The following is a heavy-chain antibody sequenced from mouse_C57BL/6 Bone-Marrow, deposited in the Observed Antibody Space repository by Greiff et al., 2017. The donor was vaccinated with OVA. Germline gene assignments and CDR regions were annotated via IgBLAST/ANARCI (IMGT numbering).Heavy chain of an antibody. CDR1: GYTFTSYG. J-gene: IGHJ2*01. CDR3: AREGLREYFDY. CDR2: IYPRSGNT. Sequence: VQLKESGAELARPGASVKLSCKASGYTFTSYGISWVKQRTGQGLEWIGEIYPRSGNTYYNEKFKGKATLTADKSSSTAYMELRSLTSEDSAVYFCAREGLREYFDYWGQGTTLTVSS. V-gene: IGHV1-81*01. D-gene: IGHD2-4*01.